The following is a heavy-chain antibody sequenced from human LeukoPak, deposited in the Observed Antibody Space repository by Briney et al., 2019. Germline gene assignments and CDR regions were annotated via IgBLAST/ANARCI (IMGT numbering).Heavy chain of an antibody. CDR2: IYHSGST. CDR1: GYSISSGYY. D-gene: IGHD3-22*01. V-gene: IGHV4-38-2*01. CDR3: ACRHDSSGYYYFDY. J-gene: IGHJ4*02. Sequence: SETLSLTCAVSGYSISSGYYWGWIRQPPGKWLEWIGSIYHSGSTYYNPSLKSRVTISVDTSKNQFSLKLSSVTAADTAVYYCACRHDSSGYYYFDYWGQGTLVTVSS.